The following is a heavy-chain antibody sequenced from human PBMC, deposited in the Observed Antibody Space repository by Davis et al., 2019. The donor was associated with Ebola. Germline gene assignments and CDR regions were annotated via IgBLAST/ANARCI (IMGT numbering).Heavy chain of an antibody. CDR2: MNPNSGNT. Sequence: AASVKVSCKASGYTFTSYDINWVRQATGQGLEWMGWMNPNSGNTGYAQNFQGRVTMTRNTSISTAYMELSSLRSEDTAVYYCASSAGTPVTTGYWGQETLVTVSS. CDR3: ASSAGTPVTTGY. J-gene: IGHJ4*02. V-gene: IGHV1-8*01. D-gene: IGHD4-17*01. CDR1: GYTFTSYD.